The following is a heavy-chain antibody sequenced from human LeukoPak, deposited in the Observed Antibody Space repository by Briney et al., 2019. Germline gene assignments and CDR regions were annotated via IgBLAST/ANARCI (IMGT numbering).Heavy chain of an antibody. D-gene: IGHD4/OR15-4a*01. CDR1: DGSFSGYY. CDR3: ARMLTDYNYYYYMDV. V-gene: IGHV4-34*01. CDR2: INHSGST. Sequence: SETLSLTCAVYDGSFSGYYWNWIRQPPGKGLEWIGKINHSGSTNCNTSLKSRVTISGDTSKNQFSLKLSSVTAADTAVYYCARMLTDYNYYYYMDVWGKGTTVTVSS. J-gene: IGHJ6*03.